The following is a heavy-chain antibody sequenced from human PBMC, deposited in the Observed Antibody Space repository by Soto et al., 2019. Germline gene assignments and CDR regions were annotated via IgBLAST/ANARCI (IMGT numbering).Heavy chain of an antibody. D-gene: IGHD2-2*01. CDR2: IGGSNSYR. J-gene: IGHJ4*02. Sequence: PGGSLSLSCAASGFTFSSYSMNWVRQAPGKGLEWVSSIGGSNSYRYSADSVKRRCTISRDNDKNSLYLYMNSRRAEDAAVYFYASERGVVVPDALDYLDFWGQGTMVTVSS. CDR1: GFTFSSYS. V-gene: IGHV3-21*01. CDR3: ASERGVVVPDALDYLDF.